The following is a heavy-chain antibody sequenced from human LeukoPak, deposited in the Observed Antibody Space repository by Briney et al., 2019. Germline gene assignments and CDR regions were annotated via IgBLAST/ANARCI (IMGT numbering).Heavy chain of an antibody. Sequence: GGSLRLSCAASGFTFSSYAMSWVRQAPGKGLEWVSAISGSGGSTYYADSVKGRFTISRDNSRDTLNLQMNSLRAEDTAIYYCVQSTAWYRSSWYLIYWGQGILVTVSS. V-gene: IGHV3-23*01. CDR2: ISGSGGST. D-gene: IGHD6-13*01. CDR3: VQSTAWYRSSWYLIY. J-gene: IGHJ4*02. CDR1: GFTFSSYA.